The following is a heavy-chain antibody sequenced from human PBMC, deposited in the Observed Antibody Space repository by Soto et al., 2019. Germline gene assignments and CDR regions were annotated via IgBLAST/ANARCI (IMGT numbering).Heavy chain of an antibody. D-gene: IGHD1-26*01. CDR1: GDTFTTYD. V-gene: IGHV1-8*01. CDR2: INPNSGNI. Sequence: GASVKVSCKASGDTFTTYDINWVRQATGHGLEWMGWINPNSGNIGYAQRFQGRVTMTRDTSITTVYMELKNLSPDDTAVYYCGRGRSGQIVVFYWGQGTPVTVSS. CDR3: GRGRSGQIVVFY. J-gene: IGHJ4*02.